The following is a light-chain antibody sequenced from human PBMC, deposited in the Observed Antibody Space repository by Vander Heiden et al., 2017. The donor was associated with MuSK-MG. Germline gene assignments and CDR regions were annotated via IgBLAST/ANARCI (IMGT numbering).Light chain of an antibody. J-gene: IGKJ3*01. CDR1: QSISSY. V-gene: IGKV1-39*01. Sequence: DIQMTQSPSSLSASVGDRVTITCRASQSISSYLNWYQQKPGKAPKLLIYAASSLQSGVPSRFSGSGSGTDFTLTISRLQPEDFATYYCQQCESTPRTFGPGTKVDIK. CDR3: QQCESTPRT. CDR2: AAS.